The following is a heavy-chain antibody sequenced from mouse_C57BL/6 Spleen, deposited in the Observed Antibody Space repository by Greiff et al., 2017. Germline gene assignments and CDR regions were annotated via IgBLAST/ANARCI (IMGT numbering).Heavy chain of an antibody. J-gene: IGHJ2*01. V-gene: IGHV5-9-1*02. CDR3: TREGYYGSSSGFDY. CDR2: ISSGGDSL. D-gene: IGHD1-1*01. Sequence: EVMLVESGEGLVKPGGSLKLSCAASGFTFSSYAMSWVRQTPEKRLAWVAYISSGGDSLYYADTVKGRFTITRDNARNTLYLQMSSLKSEDTAMYYCTREGYYGSSSGFDYRGQGTTLTVSS. CDR1: GFTFSSYA.